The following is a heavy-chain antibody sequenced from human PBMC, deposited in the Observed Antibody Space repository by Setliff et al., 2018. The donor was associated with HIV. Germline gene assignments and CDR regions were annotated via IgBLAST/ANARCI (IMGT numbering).Heavy chain of an antibody. Sequence: PSETLSLTCSVSGVSVGSGDYYWHWIRQHPEKALEWIGYIFHSGTTYYNPSLKSRVTISIDTSKNQFSLNLSSVTAADTAVYYCVKHFWTDYYDWRDTGAFDLWGQGTMVTVSS. V-gene: IGHV4-30-4*08. J-gene: IGHJ3*01. CDR1: GVSVGSGDYY. CDR2: IFHSGTT. D-gene: IGHD3-22*01. CDR3: VKHFWTDYYDWRDTGAFDL.